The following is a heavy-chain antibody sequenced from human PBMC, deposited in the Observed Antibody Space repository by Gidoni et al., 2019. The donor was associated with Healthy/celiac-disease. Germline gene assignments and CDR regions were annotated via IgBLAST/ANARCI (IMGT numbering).Heavy chain of an antibody. CDR3: ARDLADYGDYTIGYFDY. Sequence: EVQLVESGGGLVQPGGSLRLSCAASGFTFSSYWMSWVRQAPGKGLEWVANIKQDGSEKYYVDSVKGRFTISRDNAKNSLYLQMNSLRAEDTAVYYCARDLADYGDYTIGYFDYWGQGTLVTVSS. V-gene: IGHV3-7*03. CDR2: IKQDGSEK. J-gene: IGHJ4*02. D-gene: IGHD4-17*01. CDR1: GFTFSSYW.